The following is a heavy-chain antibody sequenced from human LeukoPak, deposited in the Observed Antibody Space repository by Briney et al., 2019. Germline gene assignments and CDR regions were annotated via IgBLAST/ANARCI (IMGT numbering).Heavy chain of an antibody. V-gene: IGHV4-38-2*02. J-gene: IGHJ5*02. CDR2: IYHSGGT. D-gene: IGHD6-13*01. CDR1: GYSISSGYY. CDR3: ARVAYGSSPGEWFDP. Sequence: SETLSLTCTVSGYSISSGYYWGWIRQSPGKGLEWIGYIYHSGGTYYNPSLKSRVTISIDTSKNQFSLNLSFVTAADTAVYYCARVAYGSSPGEWFDPWGQGTLVTVSS.